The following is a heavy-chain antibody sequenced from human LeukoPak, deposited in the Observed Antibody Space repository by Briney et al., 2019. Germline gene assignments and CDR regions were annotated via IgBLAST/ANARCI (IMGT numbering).Heavy chain of an antibody. Sequence: PGGSLRLSCAASGFTFSRYWMSWVRQAPGKGLEWVANIKEDGSETNYVDSVKGRFTSSRDNAKNSLYLQMNSLRAEDTAIYYCARGQQLGDWGQGTLVTVSS. CDR2: IKEDGSET. V-gene: IGHV3-7*04. CDR3: ARGQQLGD. CDR1: GFTFSRYW. J-gene: IGHJ4*02. D-gene: IGHD6-13*01.